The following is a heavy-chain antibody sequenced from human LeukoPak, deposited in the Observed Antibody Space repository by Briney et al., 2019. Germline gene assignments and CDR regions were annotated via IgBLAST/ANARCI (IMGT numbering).Heavy chain of an antibody. Sequence: SVKVSCKASGGTFSSYAISWVRQAPGQGLEWMGGIIPIFGTANYAQKFQGGVTITADESTSTAYMELSSLRSEETAVYYCARDGLSLFGVFDPWGQRTLVTVSS. J-gene: IGHJ5*02. V-gene: IGHV1-69*13. CDR2: IIPIFGTA. CDR1: GGTFSSYA. CDR3: ARDGLSLFGVFDP. D-gene: IGHD3-10*02.